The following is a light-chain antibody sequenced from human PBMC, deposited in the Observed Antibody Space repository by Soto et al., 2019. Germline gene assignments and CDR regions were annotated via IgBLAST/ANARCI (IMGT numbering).Light chain of an antibody. J-gene: IGKJ1*01. CDR2: KAS. CDR3: QQYLNRWT. Sequence: DIQMTQYPSTLSASVGDRVTITCRASQSISTWLAWYQQKPGKAPKLLIYKASSLEGGVPSRFSGSGSGTEFTLTISSLQPDDFATYYCQQYLNRWTFGQGTKVDI. V-gene: IGKV1-5*03. CDR1: QSISTW.